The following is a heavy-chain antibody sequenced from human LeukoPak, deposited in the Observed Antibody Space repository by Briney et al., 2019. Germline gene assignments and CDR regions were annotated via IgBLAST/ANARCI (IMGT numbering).Heavy chain of an antibody. Sequence: GGSLRLSCAASGFTFSSYAMSWVRQAPGRGLEWVSAISGSGGSTYYADSVKGRFTISRDNSKNTLYLQMNSLRAEDTAVYYCAKATVYYYDSSGYPGYYFDYWGQGTLVTVSS. CDR2: ISGSGGST. D-gene: IGHD3-22*01. J-gene: IGHJ4*02. CDR1: GFTFSSYA. V-gene: IGHV3-23*01. CDR3: AKATVYYYDSSGYPGYYFDY.